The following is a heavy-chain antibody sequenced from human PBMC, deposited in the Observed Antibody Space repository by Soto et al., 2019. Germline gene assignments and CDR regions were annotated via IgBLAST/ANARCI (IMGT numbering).Heavy chain of an antibody. Sequence: QVQLVQSGAEVKKPGSSVKVSCKASGGTFSSYTISWVRQAPGQGLEWMGRIIPILGIANYAQKFQGRVTITADKSTSTAYMELSSLRSEDTAVYYCAAHSNYGDYELDYWGQGTLVTVSS. CDR2: IIPILGIA. D-gene: IGHD4-17*01. J-gene: IGHJ4*02. V-gene: IGHV1-69*02. CDR3: AAHSNYGDYELDY. CDR1: GGTFSSYT.